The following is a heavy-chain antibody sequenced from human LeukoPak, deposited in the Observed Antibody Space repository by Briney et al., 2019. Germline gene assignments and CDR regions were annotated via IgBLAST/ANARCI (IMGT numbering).Heavy chain of an antibody. CDR2: IYPGDSDT. CDR1: GYIFTSYW. D-gene: IGHD6-13*01. V-gene: IGHV5-51*01. Sequence: GESLKISCKGSGYIFTSYWIGWVRQVPGKGLGWMGIIYPGDSDTRYSPSFQGQVTISADKSISTAYLQWSSLKASDTAMYYCARGGSSWYYYFDYWGQGTLVTVSS. J-gene: IGHJ4*02. CDR3: ARGGSSWYYYFDY.